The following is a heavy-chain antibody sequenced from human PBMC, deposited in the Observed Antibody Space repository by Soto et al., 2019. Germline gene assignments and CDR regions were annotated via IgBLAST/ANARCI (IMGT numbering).Heavy chain of an antibody. Sequence: GGSLRLSCAASGFTFSSYAMSWVRQAPGKGLEWVSAISGSGGSTYYADSVKGRFTISRDKSKNTLYLQMNSLRAEDTAVYYCARLAAAGTGGMDVWGQGTTVTVSS. CDR2: ISGSGGST. CDR1: GFTFSSYA. CDR3: ARLAAAGTGGMDV. D-gene: IGHD6-13*01. J-gene: IGHJ6*02. V-gene: IGHV3-23*01.